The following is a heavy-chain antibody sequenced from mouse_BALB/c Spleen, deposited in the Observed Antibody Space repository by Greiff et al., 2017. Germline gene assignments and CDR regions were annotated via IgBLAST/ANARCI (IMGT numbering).Heavy chain of an antibody. Sequence: QVQLQQSGAELAKPGASVKMSCKASGYTFTSYWMHWVKQRPGQGLEWIGYINPSTGYTEYNQKFKDKATLTADKSSSTAYMQLSSLTSEDSAVYYCARESAYYGNYVAYWGQGTLVTVSA. D-gene: IGHD2-10*01. J-gene: IGHJ3*01. CDR3: ARESAYYGNYVAY. V-gene: IGHV1-7*01. CDR2: INPSTGYT. CDR1: GYTFTSYW.